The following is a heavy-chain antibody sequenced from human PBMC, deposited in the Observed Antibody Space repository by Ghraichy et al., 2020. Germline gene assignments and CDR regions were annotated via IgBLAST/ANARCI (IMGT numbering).Heavy chain of an antibody. CDR2: ISHSGVT. J-gene: IGHJ4*03. CDR3: ARGRRRYSDYVGGSYRYSNFDF. V-gene: IGHV4-34*01. Sequence: SETLSLTCAVYGGSFSGYYWSWILQPPGKGLEWIGEISHSGVTNYNPSLKSRVTISVDTSKTQFSLKLNSVTAADTAVYYCARGRRRYSDYVGGSYRYSNFDFWGHGNLVTVSS. CDR1: GGSFSGYY. D-gene: IGHD3-16*02.